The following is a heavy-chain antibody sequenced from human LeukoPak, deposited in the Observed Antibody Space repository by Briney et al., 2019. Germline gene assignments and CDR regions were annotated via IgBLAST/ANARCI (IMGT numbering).Heavy chain of an antibody. CDR3: ARETSAAGEFDY. CDR1: GGSFSGYY. Sequence: SDTLSLTGAVYGGSFSGYYWSWIRQPPGKGLEWIGEINHSGSTNYNPSLKSRVTISVDTSKNEFSLKLSSVTAADTAVYYCARETSAAGEFDYWGQGTLVTVSS. J-gene: IGHJ4*02. D-gene: IGHD6-13*01. CDR2: INHSGST. V-gene: IGHV4-34*01.